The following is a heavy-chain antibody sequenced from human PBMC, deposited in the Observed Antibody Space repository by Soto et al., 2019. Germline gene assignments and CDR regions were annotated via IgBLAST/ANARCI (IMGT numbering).Heavy chain of an antibody. D-gene: IGHD3-22*01. Sequence: SETVSLTCTVSGGSISSGGYYWSWIRQHPGKGLEWIGYIYYSGSTYYNPSLKSRVTISVDTSKNQFSLKLSSVTAADTAVYYCARVPREYDSRGYPQASADAFDIWGQGTMVTVSS. J-gene: IGHJ3*02. CDR1: GGSISSGGYY. CDR2: IYYSGST. CDR3: ARVPREYDSRGYPQASADAFDI. V-gene: IGHV4-31*03.